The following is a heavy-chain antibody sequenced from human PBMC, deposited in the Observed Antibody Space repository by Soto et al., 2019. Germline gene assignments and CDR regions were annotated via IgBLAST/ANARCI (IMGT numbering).Heavy chain of an antibody. D-gene: IGHD5-18*01. V-gene: IGHV4-39*01. CDR1: GGSISSSSYY. Sequence: QLQLQESGPGLVKPSETLSLTCTVSGGSISSSSYYWGWIRQPPGKGLEWIGSIYYSGSTYYNPSLKSRVTISVDTSKNQFSLKLSSVTAADTAVYYCARSLRGYSYGSAWDAIDYWGQGTLVTVSS. CDR2: IYYSGST. CDR3: ARSLRGYSYGSAWDAIDY. J-gene: IGHJ4*02.